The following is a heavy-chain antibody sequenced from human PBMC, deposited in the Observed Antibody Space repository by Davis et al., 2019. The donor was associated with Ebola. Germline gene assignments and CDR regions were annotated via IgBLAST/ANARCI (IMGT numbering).Heavy chain of an antibody. CDR2: IRSKANSYAT. J-gene: IGHJ4*02. D-gene: IGHD3-22*01. V-gene: IGHV3-73*01. CDR3: NQAYSSGYYLRDY. CDR1: GFTFSGSA. Sequence: LSLTCAASGFTFSGSAMHWVRQASGKGLEWVGRIRSKANSYATAYAASVKGRFTISRDDSKNTAYLQMNSLKTEDTAVYYCNQAYSSGYYLRDYWGQGTLVTVSS.